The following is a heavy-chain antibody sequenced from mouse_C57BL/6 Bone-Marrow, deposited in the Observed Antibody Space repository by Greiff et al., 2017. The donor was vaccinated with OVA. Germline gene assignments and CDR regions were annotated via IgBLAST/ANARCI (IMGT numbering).Heavy chain of an antibody. V-gene: IGHV1-26*01. D-gene: IGHD1-2*01. CDR3: AKPTAGYAMDY. CDR2: INPNNGGT. J-gene: IGHJ4*01. CDR1: GYTFTDYY. Sequence: EVQLQQSGPELVKPGASVKISCKASGYTFTDYYMNWVKQSHGKSLEWIGDINPNNGGTSYNQKFKGKATLTVDKSSSTAYMELRSVTSEDSAVYYCAKPTAGYAMDYWGQGTSVTVSS.